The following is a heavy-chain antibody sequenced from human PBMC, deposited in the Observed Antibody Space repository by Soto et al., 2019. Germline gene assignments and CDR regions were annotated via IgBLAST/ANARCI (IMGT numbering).Heavy chain of an antibody. J-gene: IGHJ3*02. D-gene: IGHD1-7*01. CDR3: ASDGSGTEYNWNYGAFDI. V-gene: IGHV3-30-3*01. Sequence: GGSLRLSCAASGFTFSSYAMHWVRQAPGKGLEWVAVISYDGSNKYYADSVKGRFTISRDNSKNTLYLQMNSLRAEDTAVYYCASDGSGTEYNWNYGAFDIWGQGPMVTVSS. CDR2: ISYDGSNK. CDR1: GFTFSSYA.